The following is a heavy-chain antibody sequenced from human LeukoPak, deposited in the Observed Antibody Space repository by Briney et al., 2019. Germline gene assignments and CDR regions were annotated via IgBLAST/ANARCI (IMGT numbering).Heavy chain of an antibody. CDR2: ISGDGGST. D-gene: IGHD3-16*01. V-gene: IGHV3-43*02. J-gene: IGHJ4*02. CDR3: AKESGKFDD. CDR1: GLTFDDYA. Sequence: GGSLRLSCVASGLTFDDYAMHWVRQAPGKGLEWVSLISGDGGSTFYADSVKGRFSISRDNSKNSLYLQMNSLRTEDTAMHYCAKESGKFDDWGQGTLVAVSS.